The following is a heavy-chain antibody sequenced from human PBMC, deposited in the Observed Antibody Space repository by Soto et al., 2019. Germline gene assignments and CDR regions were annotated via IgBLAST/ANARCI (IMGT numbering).Heavy chain of an antibody. J-gene: IGHJ6*02. CDR1: GGSISSGDYY. V-gene: IGHV4-30-4*01. Sequence: PSETLSLTCTVSGGSISSGDYYWSWIRQPPGKGLEWIGYIYYSGSTYYNPSLKSRVTISVDTSKNQFSLKLSSVTAADTAVYYCARGLPGYYYYYGMDVWGQGTTVTVSS. CDR2: IYYSGST. CDR3: ARGLPGYYYYYGMDV.